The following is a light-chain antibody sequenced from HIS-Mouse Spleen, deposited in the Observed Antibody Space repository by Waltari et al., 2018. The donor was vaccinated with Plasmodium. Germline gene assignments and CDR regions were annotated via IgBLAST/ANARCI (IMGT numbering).Light chain of an antibody. V-gene: IGLV5-37*01. Sequence: QPVLTQPPPSSASPGSSASLTCTLPSDSNVGSYNIFLYQQKPGSPPRYRLYYYSDSDKTQGSGVPSRFSGSKDASANTGILLISGLQSEDEADYYCMIWPSNASGVLGGGTKLTVL. CDR2: YYSDSDK. CDR3: MIWPSNASGV. CDR1: SDSNVGSYN. J-gene: IGLJ3*02.